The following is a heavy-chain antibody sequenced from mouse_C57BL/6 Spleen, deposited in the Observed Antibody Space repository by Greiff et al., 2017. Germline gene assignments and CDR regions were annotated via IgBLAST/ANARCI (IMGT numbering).Heavy chain of an antibody. CDR2: INPNNGGT. Sequence: EVQLQQSGPELVKPGASVKISCKASGYTFTDYYMNWVKQSHGKSLEWIGDINPNNGGTSYNQKFKGKATLTVDKSSSTAYMELRSLTSEDSAVYYCARSGGNYLLAYWGQGTLVTVSA. CDR3: ARSGGNYLLAY. V-gene: IGHV1-26*01. J-gene: IGHJ3*01. D-gene: IGHD2-1*01. CDR1: GYTFTDYY.